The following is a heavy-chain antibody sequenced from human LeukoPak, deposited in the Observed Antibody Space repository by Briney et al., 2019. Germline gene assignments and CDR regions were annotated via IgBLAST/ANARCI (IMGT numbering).Heavy chain of an antibody. J-gene: IGHJ4*02. Sequence: PGGFLRLSCAASEFTFSSYAMHWVRQVIGKGLEWVSAIGIRGDTHYSGSVKGRFTISRENAESSLYLQMNSLRAENTAVYYCARGGIQVSGIDEFDYWGQGTLVTVSS. CDR1: EFTFSSYA. CDR3: ARGGIQVSGIDEFDY. CDR2: IGIRGDT. D-gene: IGHD6-19*01. V-gene: IGHV3-13*01.